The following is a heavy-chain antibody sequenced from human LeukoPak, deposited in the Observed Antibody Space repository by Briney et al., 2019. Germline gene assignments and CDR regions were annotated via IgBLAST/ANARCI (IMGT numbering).Heavy chain of an antibody. Sequence: PSETLSLTCTVSGGSISGFYWSWIRQPPGKGLEWIAYIYYSGGTNYNPSLKSRVTISLDMSKNRFSLKLSSVTAADTAVYYCARGYSDSSGYYYLPFDYWGQGALVTVSS. CDR2: IYYSGGT. D-gene: IGHD3-22*01. V-gene: IGHV4-59*01. CDR3: ARGYSDSSGYYYLPFDY. CDR1: GGSISGFY. J-gene: IGHJ4*02.